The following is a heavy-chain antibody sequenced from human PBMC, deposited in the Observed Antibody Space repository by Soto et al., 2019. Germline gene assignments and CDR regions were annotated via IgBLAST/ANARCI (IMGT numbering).Heavy chain of an antibody. V-gene: IGHV3-21*01. Sequence: PGGSLRLSCAASGFTFSSYSMNWVRQAPGKGLEWVSSISSSSSYIYYADSVKGRFTISRDNAKNSLYLQMNSLRAEDTAVYYCAREREGYSSSWFDPWGQGTLVTVSS. D-gene: IGHD6-13*01. CDR1: GFTFSSYS. CDR3: AREREGYSSSWFDP. J-gene: IGHJ5*02. CDR2: ISSSSSYI.